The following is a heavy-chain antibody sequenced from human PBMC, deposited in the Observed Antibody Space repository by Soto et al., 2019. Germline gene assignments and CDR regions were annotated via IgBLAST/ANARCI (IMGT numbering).Heavy chain of an antibody. J-gene: IGHJ5*02. V-gene: IGHV1-18*01. CDR3: ARIVSAGIDWXDP. D-gene: IGHD6-19*01. Sequence: GASVKVSCKASGYTFTSYGINWVGQAPGQGLEWMGWISAYNGNTNYAQKLQGRVTMTTDTSTSTAYMELRSLRSDDTAVYYCARIVSAGIDWXDPWGQGTLVTVSA. CDR1: GYTFTSYG. CDR2: ISAYNGNT.